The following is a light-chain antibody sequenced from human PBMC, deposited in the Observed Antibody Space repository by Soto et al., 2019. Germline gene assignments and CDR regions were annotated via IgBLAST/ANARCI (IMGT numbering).Light chain of an antibody. CDR3: GSYTSSSTHV. CDR2: DVS. Sequence: QSALAQPASVSGSPGQSIAISCTGTSSDVGGYSYVSWYQQQPGKAPKLVISDVSNRPSGVSDRFSGSKSGNTASLTISGLQTEDEADYYCGSYTSSSTHVFGTGTKVTVL. CDR1: SSDVGGYSY. J-gene: IGLJ1*01. V-gene: IGLV2-14*01.